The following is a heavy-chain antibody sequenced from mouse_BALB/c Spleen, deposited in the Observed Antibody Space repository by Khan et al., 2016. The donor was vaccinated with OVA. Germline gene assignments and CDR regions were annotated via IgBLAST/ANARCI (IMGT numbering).Heavy chain of an antibody. CDR3: ARRCSTSPAWFAY. CDR2: IRYDGNS. D-gene: IGHD6-1*01. CDR1: GYSITSGYF. V-gene: IGHV3-6*02. J-gene: IGHJ3*01. Sequence: EVQLQESGPCLVKPSQSLSLTCSVTGYSITSGYFWNWIRQFPGNKLEWMGYIRYDGNSNYNPSLKNRISITRDTSKNQFFLQLNSVTPEDTATYYCARRCSTSPAWFAYWGQGTLVTVSA.